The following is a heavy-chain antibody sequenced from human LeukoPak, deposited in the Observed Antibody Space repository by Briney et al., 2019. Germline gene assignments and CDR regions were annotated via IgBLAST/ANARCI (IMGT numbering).Heavy chain of an antibody. CDR1: GGSISSYY. Sequence: SETLSLTCTVSGGSISSYYWSWIRRLPGKGLEWIGYIYYSGSTNYNPSLKSRVTISVDTSKNQFSLKLSSVTAADTAVYYCARGVRAFDIWGQGTMVTVSS. CDR3: ARGVRAFDI. J-gene: IGHJ3*02. CDR2: IYYSGST. V-gene: IGHV4-59*01.